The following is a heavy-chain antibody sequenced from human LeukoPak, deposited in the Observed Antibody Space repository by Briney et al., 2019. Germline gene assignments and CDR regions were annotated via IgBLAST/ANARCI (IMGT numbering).Heavy chain of an antibody. CDR1: GWTVSTNY. CDR3: ARERRNGKYYFDY. CDR2: VYSGGST. D-gene: IGHD1-26*01. V-gene: IGHV3-66*01. Sequence: PRGSLRISCEASGWTVSTNYMSWVFQCLAVGLGWVSVVYSGGSTHYADSVKGRFTISRDNSKNTLYLHMNSLRAEDTAVYYCARERRNGKYYFDYWGQGTLVTVSS. J-gene: IGHJ4*02.